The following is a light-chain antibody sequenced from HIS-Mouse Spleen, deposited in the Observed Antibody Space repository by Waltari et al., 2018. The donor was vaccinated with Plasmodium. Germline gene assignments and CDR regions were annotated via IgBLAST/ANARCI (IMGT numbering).Light chain of an antibody. V-gene: IGKV1-39*01. CDR3: QQSYSTPPT. CDR2: AAS. Sequence: DIQMTQSPSSLSASVGDRVTITCRASQSISSYLNWYQQKQGTAPKLLIYAASSLQSGVPSRFSGSGSGTDFTLTISSLQPEDFATYYCQQSYSTPPTFGGGTKVEIK. CDR1: QSISSY. J-gene: IGKJ4*01.